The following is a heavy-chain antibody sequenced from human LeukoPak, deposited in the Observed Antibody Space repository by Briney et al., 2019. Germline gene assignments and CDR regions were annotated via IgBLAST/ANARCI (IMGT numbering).Heavy chain of an antibody. V-gene: IGHV3-7*01. CDR2: IKDDGRDK. D-gene: IGHD1-14*01. Sequence: PGGSLRLSCTASGFTFSRYWMSWVRQAPGKGLEWVASIKDDGRDKYYVDSVKGRFPISRDNAKNSLYLQMNSLRAEDTAVYYCARDGGTQYNPEGWYWGQGTLVTVSS. J-gene: IGHJ4*02. CDR1: GFTFSRYW. CDR3: ARDGGTQYNPEGWY.